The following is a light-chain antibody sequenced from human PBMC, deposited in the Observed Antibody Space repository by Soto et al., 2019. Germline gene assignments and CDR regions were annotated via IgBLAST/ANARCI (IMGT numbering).Light chain of an antibody. CDR1: QTISIW. Sequence: STLSAPVGDRVTITCRARQTISIWLAWYQQKPGKAPKLLIYDASILESGVPSRFSGSGSGTEFTLTISSLQPDDFATYYCQQYNSYRTFGQGTKVDIK. CDR2: DAS. V-gene: IGKV1-5*01. J-gene: IGKJ1*01. CDR3: QQYNSYRT.